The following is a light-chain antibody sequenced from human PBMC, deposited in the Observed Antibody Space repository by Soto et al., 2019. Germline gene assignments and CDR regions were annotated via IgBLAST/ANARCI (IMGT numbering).Light chain of an antibody. J-gene: IGKJ3*01. CDR3: VQDYNHPFT. V-gene: IGKV1-6*01. CDR1: QAIRTD. CDR2: AAS. Sequence: AIQMTQSPSSLSASVGDRVIITCRASQAIRTDLGWYQQKPGKAPKLLIYAASTLQRGVPSRFSGSGSGTDFTLTISSLQPDDFATYYCVQDYNHPFTFGPGTKVDIK.